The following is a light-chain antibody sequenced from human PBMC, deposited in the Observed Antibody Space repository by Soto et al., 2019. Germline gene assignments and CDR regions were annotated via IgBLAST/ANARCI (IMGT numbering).Light chain of an antibody. Sequence: QSALTQPPSASGSPGQSVTISCTGTSSDVGGYNYVSWYQQHPGKAPKLMIYEVSKRPSGLPDRFSGSKSGNTASLTVSGLQAEDEADYYCSSSKGFGTGTKVTVL. CDR3: SSSKG. CDR1: SSDVGGYNY. V-gene: IGLV2-8*01. CDR2: EVS. J-gene: IGLJ1*01.